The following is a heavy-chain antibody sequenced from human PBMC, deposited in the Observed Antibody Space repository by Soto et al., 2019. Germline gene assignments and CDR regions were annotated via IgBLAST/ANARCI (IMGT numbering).Heavy chain of an antibody. V-gene: IGHV3-23*01. Sequence: EVQLLESGGGLVQPGGSLRLSCAASGFTFSSYAMSWVRQAPGKGLEWVSAISGSGGSTYYADSVKGRFTISRDNSKNTLYLHMNSLRAEDTAVYYCAKTPSRRTHVDPWGQGTLGTVSS. CDR1: GFTFSSYA. J-gene: IGHJ5*02. CDR2: ISGSGGST. CDR3: AKTPSRRTHVDP.